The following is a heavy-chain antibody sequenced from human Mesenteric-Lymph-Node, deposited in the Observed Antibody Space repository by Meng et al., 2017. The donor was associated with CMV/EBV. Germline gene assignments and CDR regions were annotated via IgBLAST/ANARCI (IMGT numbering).Heavy chain of an antibody. CDR3: AKEIGSNWGAFLGKGFDH. J-gene: IGHJ4*02. Sequence: GESLKISCAASGFTFSSYDMSWVRQAPGKGLEWVSGISGSGGTTYYADSVKGRFTISRDNSKNTLYLQMNSLRAEDTAVYYCAKEIGSNWGAFLGKGFDHWGQGTLVTVSS. CDR1: GFTFSSYD. V-gene: IGHV3-23*01. CDR2: ISGSGGTT. D-gene: IGHD2-15*01.